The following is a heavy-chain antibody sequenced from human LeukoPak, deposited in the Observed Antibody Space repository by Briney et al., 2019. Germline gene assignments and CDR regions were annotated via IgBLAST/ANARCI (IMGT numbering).Heavy chain of an antibody. V-gene: IGHV4-59*01. J-gene: IGHJ4*02. CDR1: GGSISSYY. D-gene: IGHD6-13*01. Sequence: PSETLSLTCTVSGGSISSYYWRWIRQPPGKGLEWIGYIYYSGSTNYNPSLKSRVTISLDTSKNQFSLKLSSVTAADTAVYYCARDLSLAGFDYWGQGTLVTVSS. CDR2: IYYSGST. CDR3: ARDLSLAGFDY.